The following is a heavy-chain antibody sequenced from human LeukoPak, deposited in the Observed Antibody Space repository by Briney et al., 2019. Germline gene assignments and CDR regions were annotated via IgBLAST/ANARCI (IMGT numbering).Heavy chain of an antibody. V-gene: IGHV4-34*01. D-gene: IGHD2-15*01. J-gene: IGHJ3*02. CDR1: GGSFSGYY. Sequence: SETLSLTCAIYGGSFSGYYWNWIRQSPWKGLEWIGEINHSGSTNYNPSLKSRVTISVDTSKNQFSLKLSSMTAADTAVYYCERFPCRGDSCYSGIRAFDIWGQGTMVIVSS. CDR3: ERFPCRGDSCYSGIRAFDI. CDR2: INHSGST.